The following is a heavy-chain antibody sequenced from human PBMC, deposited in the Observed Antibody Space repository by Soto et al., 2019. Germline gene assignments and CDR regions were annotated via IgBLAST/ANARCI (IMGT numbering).Heavy chain of an antibody. CDR2: IYYSGST. J-gene: IGHJ6*03. CDR1: CGSISSHY. Sequence: PSETLSLTCTVSCGSISSHYWSWIRQPPGKGLEWIGYIYYSGSTYYNPSLKSRVTISVDTSKNQFSLKLSSVTAADTAVYYCARDRGSGGGYYYMDVWGKGTTVTVSS. CDR3: ARDRGSGGGYYYMDV. D-gene: IGHD3-16*01. V-gene: IGHV4-59*11.